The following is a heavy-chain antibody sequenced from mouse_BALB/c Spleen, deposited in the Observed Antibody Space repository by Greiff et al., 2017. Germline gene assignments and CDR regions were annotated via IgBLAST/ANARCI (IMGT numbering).Heavy chain of an antibody. V-gene: IGHV1-9*01. Sequence: VQLQQSGAELMKPGASVKISCKATGYTFSSYWIEWVKQRPGHGLEWIGEILPGSGSTNYNEKFKGKATFTADTSSNTAYMQLSSLTSEDSAVYYGARGGQIGLGYAMDYWGQGTSVTVSS. CDR1: GYTFSSYW. J-gene: IGHJ4*01. CDR3: ARGGQIGLGYAMDY. CDR2: ILPGSGST. D-gene: IGHD3-2*01.